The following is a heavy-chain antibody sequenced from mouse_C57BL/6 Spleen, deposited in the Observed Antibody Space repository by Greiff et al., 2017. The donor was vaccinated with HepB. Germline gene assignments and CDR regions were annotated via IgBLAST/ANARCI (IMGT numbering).Heavy chain of an antibody. D-gene: IGHD4-1*02. V-gene: IGHV1-53*01. CDR2: INPSNGGT. Sequence: VQLQQPGTELVKPGASVKLSCKASGYTFTSYWMHWVKQRPGQGLEWIGNINPSNGGTNYNEKFKSKATLTVDKSSSTAYMQLSSLTSEDSAVYYCARYNWDVDWYFDVWGTGTTVTVSS. J-gene: IGHJ1*03. CDR1: GYTFTSYW. CDR3: ARYNWDVDWYFDV.